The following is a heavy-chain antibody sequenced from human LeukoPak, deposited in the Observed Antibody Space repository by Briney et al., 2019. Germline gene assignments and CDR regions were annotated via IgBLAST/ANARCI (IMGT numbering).Heavy chain of an antibody. V-gene: IGHV3-7*04. CDR1: GFTFSSYW. J-gene: IGHJ4*02. CDR2: IKQDGSEE. CDR3: ARTYYLDY. Sequence: PGGSLRLSCTASGFTFSSYWMSWVRQAPGKGLEWVANIKQDGSEESYVYSVKGRFTISRDNTQESLYLQMNSLRAEDTAVYYCARTYYLDYWGQGTLVTVSS.